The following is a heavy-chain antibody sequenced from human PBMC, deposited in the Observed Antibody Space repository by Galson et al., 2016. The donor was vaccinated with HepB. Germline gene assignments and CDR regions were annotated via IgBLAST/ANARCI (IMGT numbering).Heavy chain of an antibody. V-gene: IGHV3-30*18. CDR2: ISYDGSNK. Sequence: SLRLSCAASGFTFSSYGVHWVRQAPGKGLEWVAFISYDGSNKKYADSVEGRFTISRDNSKKTLYLQMNSLRAEDTAVYYCAKDGRIYCSSASCHDHFHYWGQGTLVTVSS. J-gene: IGHJ4*02. CDR1: GFTFSSYG. CDR3: AKDGRIYCSSASCHDHFHY. D-gene: IGHD2-2*01.